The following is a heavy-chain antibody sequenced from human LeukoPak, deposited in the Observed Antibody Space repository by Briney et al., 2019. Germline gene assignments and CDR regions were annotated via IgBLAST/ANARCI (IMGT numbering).Heavy chain of an antibody. V-gene: IGHV3-30*02. CDR1: GFIFSSYG. D-gene: IGHD3-3*01. CDR3: AKALRFLEWSPYEY. Sequence: GGSLRLSCAASGFIFSSYGMHWVRQAPGKGLEWVAFIRYDGSNQYYADPVKGRFTISRDNSNNTLYLQMNSLRSEDTAVYYCAKALRFLEWSPYEYWGQGTLVTVSS. J-gene: IGHJ4*02. CDR2: IRYDGSNQ.